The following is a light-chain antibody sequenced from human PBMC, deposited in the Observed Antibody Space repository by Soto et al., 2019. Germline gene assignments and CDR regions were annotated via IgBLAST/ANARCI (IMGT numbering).Light chain of an antibody. V-gene: IGLV2-14*01. CDR3: SSYTSSSTPVV. CDR2: EVS. J-gene: IGLJ2*01. Sequence: QSALTQPASVSGSPGQSITISCTGISSDVSGYNYVSWYQQHPGKAPKLMIYEVSNRPSGVSNRFSGSKSGNTASLTISGLQAEDEADYYCSSYTSSSTPVVIGGGTQLTVL. CDR1: SSDVSGYNY.